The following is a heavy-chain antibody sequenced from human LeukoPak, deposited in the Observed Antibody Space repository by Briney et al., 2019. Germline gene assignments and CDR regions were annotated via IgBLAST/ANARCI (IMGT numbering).Heavy chain of an antibody. CDR3: ARWHRLGYCSSTSCEDP. CDR2: IYHSGST. J-gene: IGHJ5*02. Sequence: PSETLSLTCAVYGGSFSGYYWSWIRQPPGKGLEWIGEIYHSGSTNYNPSLKSRVTISVDTSKNQFSLKLTSVTAADTAVYYCARWHRLGYCSSTSCEDPWGQGTLVTVSS. CDR1: GGSFSGYY. D-gene: IGHD2-2*01. V-gene: IGHV4-34*01.